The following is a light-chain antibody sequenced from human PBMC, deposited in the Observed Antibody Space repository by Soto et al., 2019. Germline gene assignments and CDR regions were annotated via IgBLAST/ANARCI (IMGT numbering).Light chain of an antibody. CDR1: QSISNSY. V-gene: IGKV3-20*01. J-gene: IGKJ4*01. Sequence: ENVLTQSPGTLSLSRGERATLSCRASQSISNSYLAWYQQKPGQTPSLLIYHASNRATGIPDRFSGSGSGTDFTLTISRLEHEDFAVYYCQQYGDSLLTFGGGTKVEIK. CDR2: HAS. CDR3: QQYGDSLLT.